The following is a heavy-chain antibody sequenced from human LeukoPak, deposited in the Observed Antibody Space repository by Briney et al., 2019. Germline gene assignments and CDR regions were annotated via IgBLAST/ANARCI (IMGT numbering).Heavy chain of an antibody. CDR3: AKVTWSSSGNDY. V-gene: IGHV3-23*01. D-gene: IGHD6-19*01. CDR1: GFTFSSYD. J-gene: IGHJ4*02. Sequence: GGSLRLSCAASGFTFSSYDMSWVRQAPGKGLEWVSGINKSGGGTYYADSVKGRFTMSRDNSKNTLFLQMNSLRAEDTAVYYCAKVTWSSSGNDYWGQGTLVTVSS. CDR2: INKSGGGT.